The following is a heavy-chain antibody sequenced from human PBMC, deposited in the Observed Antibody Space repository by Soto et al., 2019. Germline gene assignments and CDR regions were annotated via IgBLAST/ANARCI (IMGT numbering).Heavy chain of an antibody. V-gene: IGHV1-18*01. J-gene: IGHJ6*03. CDR1: GYTFTSYG. Sequence: ASVKVSCKASGYTFTSYGISWVRQAPGQGLEWMGWISAYNGNTNYAQKLQGRVTMTTDTSTSTAYMELRSLRSDDTAVYYCAREYCSGGSCYWVMESYMDVWGKGTTVTVSS. CDR2: ISAYNGNT. CDR3: AREYCSGGSCYWVMESYMDV. D-gene: IGHD2-15*01.